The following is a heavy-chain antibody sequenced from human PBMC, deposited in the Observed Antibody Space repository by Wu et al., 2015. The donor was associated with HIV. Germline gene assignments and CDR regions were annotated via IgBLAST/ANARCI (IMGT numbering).Heavy chain of an antibody. CDR1: GITLISSV. Sequence: QLLQSGPEVKTPGTSVRVSCKASGITLISSVVQWVRQASGQRPEWLGWIVVGNRNTIYAHKVHGRVNFSRDMSTNTVYMDISNLRLDDTAVYYCATDPPPASSDYDSSGYRYFDYWGQGTLVTVSS. D-gene: IGHD3-22*01. V-gene: IGHV1-58*01. CDR3: ATDPPPASSDYDSSGYRYFDY. J-gene: IGHJ4*02. CDR2: IVVGNRNT.